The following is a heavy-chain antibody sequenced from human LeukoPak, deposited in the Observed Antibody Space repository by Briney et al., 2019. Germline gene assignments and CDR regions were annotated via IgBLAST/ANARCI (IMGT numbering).Heavy chain of an antibody. J-gene: IGHJ4*02. D-gene: IGHD3-22*01. CDR2: INPNSGGT. Sequence: ASVKVSCKASGYTFTGYYMHWVRQAPGQGLEWMGWINPNSGGTNYAQKFQGRVTMTRDTSISTAYMELSRLRSNDTAVYYCARDRRVYYDSSGYSWWSFDYWGQGTLVTVSS. CDR1: GYTFTGYY. CDR3: ARDRRVYYDSSGYSWWSFDY. V-gene: IGHV1-2*02.